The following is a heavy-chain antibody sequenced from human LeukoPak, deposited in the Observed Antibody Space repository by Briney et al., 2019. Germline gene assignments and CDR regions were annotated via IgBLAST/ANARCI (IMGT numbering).Heavy chain of an antibody. Sequence: PSETLSLTCAVYGGSFSGYYWSWIRQPPGKGLEWIGEINHSGSTNYNPSLKSRVTISVDTSKNQFSLKLSSVTAADTAVYYCARAKLYYYGSGSPRWFDPWGQGTLVTVSP. CDR2: INHSGST. J-gene: IGHJ5*02. CDR1: GGSFSGYY. D-gene: IGHD3-10*01. V-gene: IGHV4-34*01. CDR3: ARAKLYYYGSGSPRWFDP.